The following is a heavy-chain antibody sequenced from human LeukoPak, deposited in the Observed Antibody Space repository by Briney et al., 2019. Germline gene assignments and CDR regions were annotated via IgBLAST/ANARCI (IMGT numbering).Heavy chain of an antibody. V-gene: IGHV4-59*01. CDR1: GGSISSYY. Sequence: SETLSLTCTVSGGSISSYYWSWIQQPPGKGLEWIGYIYYSGSTNYNPSLKSRVTMSVDTSKNQFSLKLSSVTAADTAVYYCAGRGKTTINSWGQGTLVTVSS. J-gene: IGHJ4*02. D-gene: IGHD3-9*01. CDR2: IYYSGST. CDR3: AGRGKTTINS.